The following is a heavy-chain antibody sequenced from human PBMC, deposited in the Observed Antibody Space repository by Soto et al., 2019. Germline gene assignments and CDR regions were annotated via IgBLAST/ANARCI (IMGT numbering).Heavy chain of an antibody. Sequence: SETLSLTCTVSGGSISSSSYYWGWFRQPPGKGLEWIGSIYYSGSTYYNPSLKSRVTISVDTSKNQFSLKLSSVTAADTAVYYCAGSNVEMDTIWLGYWGQGTLVT. V-gene: IGHV4-39*01. CDR2: IYYSGST. CDR1: GGSISSSSYY. D-gene: IGHD5-18*01. J-gene: IGHJ4*02. CDR3: AGSNVEMDTIWLGY.